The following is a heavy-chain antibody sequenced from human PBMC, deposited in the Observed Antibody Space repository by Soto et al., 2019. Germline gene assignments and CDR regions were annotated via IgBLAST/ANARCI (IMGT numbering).Heavy chain of an antibody. CDR2: IYYSGST. CDR3: ARDLSLDI. V-gene: IGHV4-59*01. J-gene: IGHJ3*02. D-gene: IGHD3-16*02. Sequence: WTWIRQPPGKGLEWIGYIYYSGSTNHNPSLKSRVTISVGTSKNQFSLKLSSVTAADTAVYYCARDLSLDIWGQGTMVTVSS.